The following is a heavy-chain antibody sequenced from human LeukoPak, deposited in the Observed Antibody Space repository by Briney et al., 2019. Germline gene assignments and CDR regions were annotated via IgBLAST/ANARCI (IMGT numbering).Heavy chain of an antibody. CDR1: GGTFSRYT. CDR3: ARGGYCSSTCCYSTRAAPFDP. Sequence: SVKVSYKASGGTFSRYTIRWVQQAPAQGLEWLGRIIPILGMANYAQKFQGRVTITADKSTSKAYMELSSLRSEDTAVYYCARGGYCSSTCCYSTRAAPFDPWGQGTLVTVSS. CDR2: IIPILGMA. J-gene: IGHJ5*02. V-gene: IGHV1-69*02. D-gene: IGHD2-2*02.